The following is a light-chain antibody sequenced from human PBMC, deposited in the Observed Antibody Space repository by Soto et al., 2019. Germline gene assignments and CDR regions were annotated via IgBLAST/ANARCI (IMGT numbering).Light chain of an antibody. CDR1: QSVSSSY. V-gene: IGKV3-20*01. Sequence: EIVLTQSPGTLSLSPGERATLSCRASQSVSSSYLAWYQQKPGQAPRLLIYGASSRATGIPDRFSGSGSGTDFTLTISRLEPEDFAVYYCQQDGSSHKYTFGKGTKLEIK. J-gene: IGKJ2*01. CDR3: QQDGSSHKYT. CDR2: GAS.